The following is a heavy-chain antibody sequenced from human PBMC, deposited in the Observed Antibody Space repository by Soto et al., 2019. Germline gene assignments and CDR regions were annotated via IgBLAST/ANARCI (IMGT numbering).Heavy chain of an antibody. J-gene: IGHJ4*02. CDR3: ARVHGSGYYFDY. CDR2: ISSSSSYI. V-gene: IGHV3-21*01. CDR1: GFTFSSYS. D-gene: IGHD3-10*01. Sequence: AGGSLRLSCAASGFTFSSYSMNWVRQAPGKGLEWVSSISSSSSYIYYADSVKGRFTISRDNAKNSLYLQMNSLRAEDTAVYYCARVHGSGYYFDYWGQGTLVTVSS.